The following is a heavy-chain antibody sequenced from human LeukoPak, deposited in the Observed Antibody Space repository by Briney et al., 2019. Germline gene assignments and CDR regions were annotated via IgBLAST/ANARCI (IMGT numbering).Heavy chain of an antibody. CDR1: GFTFSSYS. Sequence: GGSLRLSCAASGFTFSSYSMNWVRQAPGKGLEWVSSISSSSSYIYYADSVKGRFTISRDNAKNSLYLQMNSLRAEVTAVYYCARAYSSGWYRYYYGMDVWGKGTTVTVSS. J-gene: IGHJ6*04. CDR3: ARAYSSGWYRYYYGMDV. D-gene: IGHD6-19*01. CDR2: ISSSSSYI. V-gene: IGHV3-21*01.